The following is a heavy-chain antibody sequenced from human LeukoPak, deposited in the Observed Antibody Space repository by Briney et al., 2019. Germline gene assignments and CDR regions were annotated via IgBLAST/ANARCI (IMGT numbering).Heavy chain of an antibody. CDR1: GGSFSGYY. Sequence: SETLSLTCAVYGGSFSGYYWSWIRQPPGKGLEWIGEINHSGSTNYNPSLKSRVTISVDTSKNQFSLKLSSVTAADTAVYYCARGRQWLVRGFLDYWGQGTLVTVSS. CDR2: INHSGST. D-gene: IGHD6-19*01. CDR3: ARGRQWLVRGFLDY. J-gene: IGHJ4*02. V-gene: IGHV4-34*01.